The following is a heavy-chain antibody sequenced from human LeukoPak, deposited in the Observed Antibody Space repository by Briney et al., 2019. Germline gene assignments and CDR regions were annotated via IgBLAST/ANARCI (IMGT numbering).Heavy chain of an antibody. CDR2: IIPIFGTA. J-gene: IGHJ4*02. Sequence: GASVKVSCKASGGTFSSYAISWVRQAPGQGLEWMGGIIPIFGTANYAQKFQGRVTITADESTSTAYMELSSLRSEDTAVYYCARGLVGGWLQFMMDYWGQGTLVTVSS. D-gene: IGHD5-24*01. V-gene: IGHV1-69*13. CDR3: ARGLVGGWLQFMMDY. CDR1: GGTFSSYA.